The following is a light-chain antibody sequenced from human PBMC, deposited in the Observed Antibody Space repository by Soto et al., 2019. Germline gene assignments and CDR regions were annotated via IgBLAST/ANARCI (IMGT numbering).Light chain of an antibody. J-gene: IGKJ5*01. CDR3: QQSYSTPIT. CDR2: AAS. CDR1: QSISSY. Sequence: IHMTQSPSSLSASVGDRVTITCRASQSISSYLNWYQQKPGKAPKLLIYAASSLQSGVPSRFSGSGYGTDFTLTISSLQTEDFATYYCQQSYSTPITFGQGTRLEI. V-gene: IGKV1-39*01.